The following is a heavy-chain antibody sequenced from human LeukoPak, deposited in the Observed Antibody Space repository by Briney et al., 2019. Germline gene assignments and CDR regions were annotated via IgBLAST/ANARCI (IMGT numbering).Heavy chain of an antibody. CDR3: ARGRGVRGGNFDY. CDR2: IYHTGST. D-gene: IGHD3-10*01. CDR1: GASISSYY. J-gene: IGHJ4*02. V-gene: IGHV4-59*01. Sequence: PSETLSLTCTVSGASISSYYWSWIRRPPGKGLEWIGYIYHTGSTNYNPSLKSRVTISVDTSKNQFSLKLSSVTAADTAVYYCARGRGVRGGNFDYWGQGTLVTVSS.